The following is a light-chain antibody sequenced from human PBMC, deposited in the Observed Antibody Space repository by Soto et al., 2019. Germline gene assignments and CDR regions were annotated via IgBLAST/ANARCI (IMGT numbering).Light chain of an antibody. CDR2: DVT. V-gene: IGLV2-11*01. J-gene: IGLJ1*01. Sequence: QSALTQPRSVSGSPGQSVTISCTGTSSDVGGYDYVSWFQQHPDKAPKLMIYDVTKRPSGVPDRFSGSKSGNTASLILSGLRADDEADYYCCSYAGRYSYVFGTGTKVTVL. CDR3: CSYAGRYSYV. CDR1: SSDVGGYDY.